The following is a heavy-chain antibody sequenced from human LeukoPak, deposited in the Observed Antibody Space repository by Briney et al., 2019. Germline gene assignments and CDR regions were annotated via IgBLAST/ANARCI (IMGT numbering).Heavy chain of an antibody. CDR1: GFTFSTFS. CDR2: ILYDGSTQ. CDR3: ARVDCRSTSCSPFDY. D-gene: IGHD2-2*01. V-gene: IGHV3-30*04. J-gene: IGHJ4*02. Sequence: GRSLRLSCAASGFTFSTFSMHWVRPAPGKGLEWVAVILYDGSTQYYADSVRGRFTASRDNSKDTLYLQMNSLRVEDTAVYYCARVDCRSTSCSPFDYWGQGTLVTVSS.